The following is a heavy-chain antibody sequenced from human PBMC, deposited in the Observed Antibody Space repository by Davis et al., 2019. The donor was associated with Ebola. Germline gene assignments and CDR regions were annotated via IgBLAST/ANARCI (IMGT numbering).Heavy chain of an antibody. V-gene: IGHV5-51*01. D-gene: IGHD3-10*01. Sequence: PGGSLRLSCKGSGYSFTSYWIGWVRQMPGKGLEWMGIIYPSDSDTRYSPSFKGQVTISADKYISTAFLQWSSLKASDTAMYYCAYYYGSGTPTDYWGRGTLVTVSS. CDR2: IYPSDSDT. CDR1: GYSFTSYW. J-gene: IGHJ4*02. CDR3: AYYYGSGTPTDY.